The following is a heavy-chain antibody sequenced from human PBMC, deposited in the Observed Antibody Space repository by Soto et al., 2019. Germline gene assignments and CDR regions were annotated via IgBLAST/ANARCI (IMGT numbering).Heavy chain of an antibody. Sequence: QVQLVESGGGVVQPGRSLRLSCAASGFTFSSYGMHWVRQAPGKGLEWVAVISYDGSNKYYADSVKGRFTISRDNSKNTLYLQMNSLRAEDKAVYYCAKDGDCSSTSCYVAFDIWGQGTMVTVSS. CDR1: GFTFSSYG. CDR3: AKDGDCSSTSCYVAFDI. J-gene: IGHJ3*02. D-gene: IGHD2-2*01. CDR2: ISYDGSNK. V-gene: IGHV3-30*18.